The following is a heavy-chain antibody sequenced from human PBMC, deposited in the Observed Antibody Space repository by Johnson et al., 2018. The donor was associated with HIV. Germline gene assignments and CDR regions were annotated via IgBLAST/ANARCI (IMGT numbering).Heavy chain of an antibody. D-gene: IGHD5-18*01. Sequence: QVQLVESGGGLVQPGGSLRLSCAASGLTFSSYGMHWVRQAPGKGLEWVAVISHDGSNKYYRDSVKGRFTISRDNSKNTLYLQMNSLRAEDTAVYYCAKERAYIRTFDIWGQGTLVTVSS. CDR2: ISHDGSNK. CDR3: AKERAYIRTFDI. CDR1: GLTFSSYG. V-gene: IGHV3-30*18. J-gene: IGHJ3*02.